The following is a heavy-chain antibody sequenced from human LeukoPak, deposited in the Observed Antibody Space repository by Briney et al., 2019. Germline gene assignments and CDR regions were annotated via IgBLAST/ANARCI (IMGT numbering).Heavy chain of an antibody. V-gene: IGHV4-61*08. D-gene: IGHD7-27*01. CDR3: ARVSDGEGWFDP. J-gene: IGHJ5*02. CDR2: IYYSGST. Sequence: SWETLSLTCTVSGGSVSSNGYFWSWIRQPPGKGLEWIGYIYYSGSTNYNPSLKSRVTISLDTSKNQLSLKLSSVTAADTAVYYCARVSDGEGWFDPWGQGTLVTVSS. CDR1: GGSVSSNGYF.